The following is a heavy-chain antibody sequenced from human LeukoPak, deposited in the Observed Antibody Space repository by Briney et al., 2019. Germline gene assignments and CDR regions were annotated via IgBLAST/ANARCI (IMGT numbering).Heavy chain of an antibody. CDR1: GFSFSSYA. J-gene: IGHJ4*02. CDR2: ISWNSGSI. CDR3: AKDMSY. V-gene: IGHV3-9*01. Sequence: GGSLRLSCAASGFSFSSYAMSWVRQAPGKGLEWVSGISWNSGSIGYADSVKGRFTISRDNAKNSLYLQMNSLRAEDTALYYCAKDMSYWGQGTLVTVSS.